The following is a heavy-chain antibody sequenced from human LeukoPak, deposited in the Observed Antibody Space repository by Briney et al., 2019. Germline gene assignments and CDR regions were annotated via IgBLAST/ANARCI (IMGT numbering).Heavy chain of an antibody. CDR2: IIPIFGTA. Sequence: SVKVSCKASGGTFSSYAISWVRQAPGQGLEWMGGIIPIFGTANYAQKFQGRVTITADESTSTAYMELSSLRSEDTAVYYCARDLYCSGGSCYYFDYWGQGTLVTVSS. CDR1: GGTFSSYA. D-gene: IGHD2-15*01. J-gene: IGHJ4*02. V-gene: IGHV1-69*13. CDR3: ARDLYCSGGSCYYFDY.